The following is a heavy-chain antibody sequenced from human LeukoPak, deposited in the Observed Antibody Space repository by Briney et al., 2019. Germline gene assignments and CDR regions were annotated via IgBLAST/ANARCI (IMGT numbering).Heavy chain of an antibody. CDR3: ARGRLNHYYDSSGYFDY. V-gene: IGHV1-69*13. CDR2: IIPIFGTA. J-gene: IGHJ4*02. D-gene: IGHD3-22*01. CDR1: GGTFSSYA. Sequence: SVRVSCKASGGTFSSYAISWVRQAPGQGLEWMGGIIPIFGTANYAQKFQGRVTITADESTSTAYMELSSLRSEDTAVYYCARGRLNHYYDSSGYFDYWGQGTLVTVSS.